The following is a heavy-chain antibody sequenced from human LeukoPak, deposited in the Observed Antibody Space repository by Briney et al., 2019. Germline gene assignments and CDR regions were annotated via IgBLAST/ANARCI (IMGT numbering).Heavy chain of an antibody. CDR2: MNPNSGNT. D-gene: IGHD2-15*01. Sequence: SSVKVSCKASGGTFSSYAISWVRQATGQGLEWMGWMNPNSGNTGYAQKFQGRVTMTRNTSISTAYMELSSLRSEDTAVYYCAREHRGDMATGYHYMDVWGKGTTVTVSS. J-gene: IGHJ6*03. CDR1: GGTFSSYA. V-gene: IGHV1-8*02. CDR3: AREHRGDMATGYHYMDV.